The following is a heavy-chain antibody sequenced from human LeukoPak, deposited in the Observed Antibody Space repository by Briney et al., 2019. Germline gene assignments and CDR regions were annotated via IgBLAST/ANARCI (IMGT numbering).Heavy chain of an antibody. CDR1: GFIFSSYA. CDR2: ISGSGGTT. Sequence: GGSLRLSCAASGFIFSSYAMGWVRQAPGKGLEWVSGISGSGGTTFYSDSVMGRFTLSRDNSKNTLYLQMNSLRAEDTAVYYCARDLLNSVDYYYDSSAYYGWGQGTLVIVSS. J-gene: IGHJ4*02. D-gene: IGHD3-22*01. V-gene: IGHV3-23*01. CDR3: ARDLLNSVDYYYDSSAYYG.